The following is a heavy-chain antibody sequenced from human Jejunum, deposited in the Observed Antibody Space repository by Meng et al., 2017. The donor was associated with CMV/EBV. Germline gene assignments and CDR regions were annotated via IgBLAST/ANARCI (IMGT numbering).Heavy chain of an antibody. CDR2: ISAYNGNT. Sequence: DPLVQSGGEVKKPGASVKVSCNASGYIFNNYAISWVRQAPGQGLQYMGWISAYNGNTNYAQELQGRVTMTTDTSTSTAYMELRSLRFDDTAVYYCARFYCSSTSCPHVLFDYWGQGTLVTVSS. D-gene: IGHD2-2*01. CDR1: GYIFNNYA. CDR3: ARFYCSSTSCPHVLFDY. V-gene: IGHV1-18*01. J-gene: IGHJ4*02.